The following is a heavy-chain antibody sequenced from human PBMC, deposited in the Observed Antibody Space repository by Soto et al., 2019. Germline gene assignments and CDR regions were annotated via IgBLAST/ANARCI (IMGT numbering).Heavy chain of an antibody. Sequence: GGSLRLSCAASGFTFSSYGMHWVRQAPGKGLEWVAVISYDGSNKYYADSVKGRFTISRDNSKNTLYLQMNSLRAEDTAVYYCAKGRRGYSGYDLDNNWFDPWGQGTLVTVSS. CDR3: AKGRRGYSGYDLDNNWFDP. D-gene: IGHD5-12*01. CDR1: GFTFSSYG. J-gene: IGHJ5*02. V-gene: IGHV3-30*18. CDR2: ISYDGSNK.